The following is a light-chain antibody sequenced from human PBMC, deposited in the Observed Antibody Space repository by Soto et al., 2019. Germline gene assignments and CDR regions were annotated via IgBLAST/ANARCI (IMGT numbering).Light chain of an antibody. CDR2: EVS. CDR3: ISYTSSKTWV. J-gene: IGLJ3*02. Sequence: QLVLTQPASVSGSPGQSITISCTGTSSDVGGYNYVSWYQQHPGRAPKLMIYEVSDRPSGVSNRFSGSKSGNTASLTISGLQAEDEADYYCISYTSSKTWVFGGGTKLTVL. CDR1: SSDVGGYNY. V-gene: IGLV2-14*01.